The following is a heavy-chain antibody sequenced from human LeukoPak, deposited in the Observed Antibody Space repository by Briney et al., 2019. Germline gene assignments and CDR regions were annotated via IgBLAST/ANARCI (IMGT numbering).Heavy chain of an antibody. D-gene: IGHD3-16*01. Sequence: QPGGSLRLSCAASGFTFSNYAMSWVRQAPGKGLEWVSTISGFGPGTYYADSVGGRFTISRDNSKNTLFLRMNSLRAEDTAVYFCAKGLRLLDSWGQGTLVTVSS. CDR3: AKGLRLLDS. V-gene: IGHV3-23*01. CDR1: GFTFSNYA. CDR2: ISGFGPGT. J-gene: IGHJ4*02.